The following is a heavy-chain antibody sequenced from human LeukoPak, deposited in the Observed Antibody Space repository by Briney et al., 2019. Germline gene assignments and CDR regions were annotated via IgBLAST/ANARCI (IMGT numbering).Heavy chain of an antibody. J-gene: IGHJ4*02. V-gene: IGHV7-4-1*02. CDR2: INTNTGNP. CDR1: GGTFSSYA. D-gene: IGHD2-21*02. Sequence: GASVKVSCKASGGTFSSYAISWVRQAPGQGLEWMGWINTNTGNPTYAQGFTGRFVFSLDTSVSTAYLQISSLKAEDTAVYYCARVVGCGGDCYSGISDYWGQGTLVTVSS. CDR3: ARVVGCGGDCYSGISDY.